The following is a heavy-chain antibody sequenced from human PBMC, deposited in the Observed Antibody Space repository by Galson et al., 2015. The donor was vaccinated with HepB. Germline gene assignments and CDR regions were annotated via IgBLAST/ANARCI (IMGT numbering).Heavy chain of an antibody. CDR2: NMPFLGTV. Sequence: SVKVSCKASEGIFTKFGVSWVRQAPGQGVEWMGGNMPFLGTVSYAQKFQGRVTIIADESTNTAYMELGTLTFEDTAVYYCARGPHDFGDFGNLGAFDQWGPGTMVIVS. CDR3: ARGPHDFGDFGNLGAFDQ. D-gene: IGHD4-17*01. V-gene: IGHV1-69*13. CDR1: EGIFTKFG. J-gene: IGHJ3*01.